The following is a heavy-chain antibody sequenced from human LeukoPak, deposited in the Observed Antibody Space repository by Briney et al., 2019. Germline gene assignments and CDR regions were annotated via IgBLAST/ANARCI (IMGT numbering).Heavy chain of an antibody. CDR2: ISGSGGST. CDR1: GFLFSSFE. J-gene: IGHJ6*02. Sequence: PGGSLRLSCAASGFLFSSFELSWVRQAPGKGLEWVSAISGSGGSTYSADSVKGRFTISRDNSKNTLYLQMNSLRAEDTAVYYCAKVLLPNFSYYYGMDVWGQGTTVTVSS. V-gene: IGHV3-23*01. CDR3: AKVLLPNFSYYYGMDV.